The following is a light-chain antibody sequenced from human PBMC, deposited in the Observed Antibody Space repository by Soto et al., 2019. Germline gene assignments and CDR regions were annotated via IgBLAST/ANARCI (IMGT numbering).Light chain of an antibody. J-gene: IGKJ4*01. CDR1: QSVGNNY. CDR3: QQCATSPLT. CDR2: DAS. V-gene: IGKV3-20*01. Sequence: EIVLTQSPGTLSLSPGERATLSCRASQSVGNNYLAWFQQKPGQAPRLLIDDASSRATGIPDRFSGSGSGTDCTLTISRLEPEDFAVYYYQQCATSPLTFGGGTTVEIK.